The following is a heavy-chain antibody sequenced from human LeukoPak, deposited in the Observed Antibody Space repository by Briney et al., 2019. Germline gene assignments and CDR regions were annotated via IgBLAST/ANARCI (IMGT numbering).Heavy chain of an antibody. V-gene: IGHV3-11*06. D-gene: IGHD5-24*01. CDR3: ARDYKYAFDN. Sequence: GGSLRPSCAASGFTFGDYSMSWVRQAPGKGLEWISYIGIDSGNTNYADSVKGRFTISGDKAKNSLYLQMNSLRVEDTAVYYCARDYKYAFDNWGQGTLVTVSS. CDR2: IGIDSGNT. J-gene: IGHJ4*02. CDR1: GFTFGDYS.